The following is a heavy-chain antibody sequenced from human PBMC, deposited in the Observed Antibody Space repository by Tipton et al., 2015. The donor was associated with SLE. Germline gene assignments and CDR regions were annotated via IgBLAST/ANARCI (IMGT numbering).Heavy chain of an antibody. Sequence: GLVKPSETLSLTCGVHCGSFSGYYWSWIRQPPGKGLEWIGEINYSGNTNYNPSLKSRVTIAVDTSKKQFSLKLTSVTAADTAVYYCARLKTGFQHWGQGTLVSVSS. CDR2: INYSGNT. CDR3: ARLKTGFQH. CDR1: CGSFSGYY. J-gene: IGHJ1*01. V-gene: IGHV4-34*01.